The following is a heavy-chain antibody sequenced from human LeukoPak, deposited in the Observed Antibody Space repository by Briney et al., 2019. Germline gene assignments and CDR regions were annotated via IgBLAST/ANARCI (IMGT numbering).Heavy chain of an antibody. Sequence: GGSLRLSCAASGFTFHDYAMHWVRQRPGKGLEWVSLISGGGGSTCYADSMKGRFTISRDNSKNSLYLQMNSLRTEDTALYYCAKGAGYNNGDASDIWGLGTMVTVSS. CDR3: AKGAGYNNGDASDI. V-gene: IGHV3-43*02. CDR1: GFTFHDYA. J-gene: IGHJ3*02. D-gene: IGHD5-24*01. CDR2: ISGGGGST.